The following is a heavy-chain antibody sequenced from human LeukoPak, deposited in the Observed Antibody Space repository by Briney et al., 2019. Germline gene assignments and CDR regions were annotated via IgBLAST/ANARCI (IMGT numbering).Heavy chain of an antibody. V-gene: IGHV4-59*01. CDR2: IYYSGST. J-gene: IGHJ4*02. CDR1: GVSISSYY. D-gene: IGHD3-3*01. Sequence: PSEILSLTCTVSGVSISSYYWSWIRQPPGKGLEWIGYIYYSGSTNNNPSLKSRLTISVDTSENHFTLKLSSVTAADTAVYYCARVKVGFGVVTTFYFDYWGQGTLVTVSS. CDR3: ARVKVGFGVVTTFYFDY.